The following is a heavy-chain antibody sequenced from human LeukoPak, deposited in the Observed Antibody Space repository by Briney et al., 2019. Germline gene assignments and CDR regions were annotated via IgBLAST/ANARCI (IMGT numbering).Heavy chain of an antibody. CDR3: ARDHRVGYYDSSGYYRDQYYYYYGMDV. Sequence: GSLRLSCAASGFTFSSYGMHWVRQAPGKGLEWVAVIWYDGSNKYYADSVKGRFTISRDNSKNTLYLQMNSLRAEDTAVYYCARDHRVGYYDSSGYYRDQYYYYYGMDVWGQGTTVTVSS. CDR2: IWYDGSNK. V-gene: IGHV3-33*01. D-gene: IGHD3-22*01. J-gene: IGHJ6*02. CDR1: GFTFSSYG.